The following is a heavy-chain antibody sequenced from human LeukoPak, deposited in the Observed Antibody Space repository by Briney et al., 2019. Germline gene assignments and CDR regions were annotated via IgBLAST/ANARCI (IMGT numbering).Heavy chain of an antibody. CDR3: ARYSYDFWSGPTYYYYGMDD. J-gene: IGHJ6*02. CDR2: ISSSGSTI. CDR1: GFTFSDYY. D-gene: IGHD3-3*01. Sequence: PGGSLRLSCAASGFTFSDYYMSWIRQAPGKGLEWGSYISSSGSTIYYADSVKGRFTISRDNAKNSLYLQMNSLRAEDTAVYYCARYSYDFWSGPTYYYYGMDDWGQGTTVTVSS. V-gene: IGHV3-11*01.